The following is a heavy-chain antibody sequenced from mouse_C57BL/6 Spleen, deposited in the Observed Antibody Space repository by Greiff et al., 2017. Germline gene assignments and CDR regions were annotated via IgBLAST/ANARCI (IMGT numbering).Heavy chain of an antibody. CDR3: ARGEYGYAD. CDR1: GFTFSDYG. V-gene: IGHV5-17*01. D-gene: IGHD1-2*01. CDR2: ISSGSSTI. Sequence: EVQRVESGGGLVKPGGSLNFSCAASGFTFSDYGMHWVRQAPEKGLEWVAYISSGSSTIYYADTVKGRFTISRDNAKNTLFLQMTSLGSEDTAMYYCARGEYGYADWGKGTLVTVSA. J-gene: IGHJ3*01.